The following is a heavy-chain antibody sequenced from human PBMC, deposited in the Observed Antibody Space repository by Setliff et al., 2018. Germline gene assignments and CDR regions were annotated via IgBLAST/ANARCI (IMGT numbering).Heavy chain of an antibody. V-gene: IGHV4-31*03. Sequence: PSETLSLTCIVSGASISSDGYYWSWIRQHPGKGLEWIGYIYYSGSTYYNPSLKSRVTISIDTSKNQFSLNLRYVTAADTGLYYCARGRNIKLRLLDSWGQGKLFTVSS. CDR1: GASISSDGYY. CDR2: IYYSGST. D-gene: IGHD1-20*01. CDR3: ARGRNIKLRLLDS. J-gene: IGHJ4*02.